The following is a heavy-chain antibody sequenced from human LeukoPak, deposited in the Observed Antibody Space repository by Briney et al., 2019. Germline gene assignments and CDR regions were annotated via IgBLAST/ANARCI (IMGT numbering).Heavy chain of an antibody. CDR1: GGSISSSTYY. J-gene: IGHJ4*02. CDR2: IYYSGNT. Sequence: SETLSLTCTVSGGSISSSTYYWGWIRQPPGKGLEWIGNIYYSGNTYYNPSLRSRVAISVDTSKNQFSLKLSSVTAADTAVYYCARDGYLAVDYWGQGTLVTVSS. CDR3: ARDGYLAVDY. D-gene: IGHD2-2*03. V-gene: IGHV4-39*07.